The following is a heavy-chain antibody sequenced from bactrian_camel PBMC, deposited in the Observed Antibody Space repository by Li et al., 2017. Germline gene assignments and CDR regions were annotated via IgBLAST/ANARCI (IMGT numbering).Heavy chain of an antibody. CDR3: AAAFSWLPCSWWKSGRYSQDQEVY. Sequence: HVQLVESGGGLVQPGGSLRLSCAASGFTFSTYWMSWVRQAPGKGLEWVSTISSSGTGTYYSNSIKGRFTISRDNAKNSLVLQMSDLKPEDSAMYYCAAAFSWLPCSWWKSGRYSQDQEVYWGQGTQVTVS. V-gene: IGHV3S1*01. CDR1: GFTFSTYW. CDR2: ISSSGTGT. D-gene: IGHD6*01. J-gene: IGHJ4*01.